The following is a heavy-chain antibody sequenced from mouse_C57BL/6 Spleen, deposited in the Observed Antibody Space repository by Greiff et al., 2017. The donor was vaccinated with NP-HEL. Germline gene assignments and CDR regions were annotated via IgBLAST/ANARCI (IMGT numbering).Heavy chain of an antibody. CDR3: TPRGGYDVHFDV. V-gene: IGHV6-6*01. CDR2: IRNKANNHAT. D-gene: IGHD2-2*01. J-gene: IGHJ1*03. CDR1: GFTFSDAW. Sequence: EVKLVESGGGLVQPGGSMKLSCAASGFTFSDAWMDWVRQSPEKGLEWVAEIRNKANNHATYYAESVKGRFTISRDDSKSSVYLQMNSLRAEDTGIYYCTPRGGYDVHFDVWGTGTTVTVSS.